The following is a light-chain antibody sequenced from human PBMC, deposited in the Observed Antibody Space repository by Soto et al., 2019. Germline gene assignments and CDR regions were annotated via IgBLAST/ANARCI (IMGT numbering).Light chain of an antibody. J-gene: IGLJ2*01. CDR3: AAWDDSLRGIVV. CDR1: SSNIGSYT. CDR2: SND. Sequence: QSVLTQPPSMSGTPGQRVTISCSGSSSNIGSYTVSWYQQLPGTAPKFLIYSNDQRPSGVPDRFSGSKSGTSASLAISGLQSEDEATYYCAAWDDSLRGIVVFGGGTKLTVL. V-gene: IGLV1-44*01.